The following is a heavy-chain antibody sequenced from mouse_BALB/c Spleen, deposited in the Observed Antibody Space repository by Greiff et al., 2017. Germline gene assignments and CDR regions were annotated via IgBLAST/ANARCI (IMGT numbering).Heavy chain of an antibody. V-gene: IGHV5-6-4*01. CDR2: ISSGGSYT. D-gene: IGHD1-1*01. CDR1: GFTFSSYT. Sequence: EVHLVESGGGLVKPGGSLKLSCAASGFTFSSYTMSWVRQTPEKRLEWVATISSGGSYTYYPDSVKGRFTISRDNAKNTLYLQMSSLKSEDTAMYYCTREKLRYAMDYWGQGTSVTVSS. CDR3: TREKLRYAMDY. J-gene: IGHJ4*01.